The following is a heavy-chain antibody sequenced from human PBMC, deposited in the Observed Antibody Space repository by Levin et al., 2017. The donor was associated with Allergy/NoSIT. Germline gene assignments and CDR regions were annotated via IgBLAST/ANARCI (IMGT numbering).Heavy chain of an antibody. CDR2: IKSKTDGGTT. CDR1: GFTFSNAW. J-gene: IGHJ5*02. Sequence: GGSLRLSCAASGFTFSNAWMSWVRQAPGKGLEWVGRIKSKTDGGTTDYAAPVKGRFTISRDDSKNTLYLQMNSLKTEDTAVYYCTTAPLPIVVVQHTINWFDPWGQGTLVTVSS. CDR3: TTAPLPIVVVQHTINWFDP. V-gene: IGHV3-15*01. D-gene: IGHD3-22*01.